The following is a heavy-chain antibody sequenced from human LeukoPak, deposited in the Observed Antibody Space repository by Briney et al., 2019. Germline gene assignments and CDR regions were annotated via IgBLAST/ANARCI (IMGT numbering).Heavy chain of an antibody. D-gene: IGHD1-1*01. V-gene: IGHV1-46*01. CDR1: GYTFTSYY. Sequence: ASVKVSCKASGYTFTSYYMHWVRQAPGQGLEWMGIINPSGGSTSYAQKFQGRVTITADESTSTAYMELSSLRSEDTAVYYCATGPPLEPGYYFDYWGQGTLVTVSS. CDR3: ATGPPLEPGYYFDY. CDR2: INPSGGST. J-gene: IGHJ4*02.